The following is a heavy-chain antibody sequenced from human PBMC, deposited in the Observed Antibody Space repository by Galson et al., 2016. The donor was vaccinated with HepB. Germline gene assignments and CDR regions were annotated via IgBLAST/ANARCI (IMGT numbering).Heavy chain of an antibody. CDR1: GFSFNDFY. J-gene: IGHJ4*02. CDR2: ISHSGNTR. V-gene: IGHV3-11*01. Sequence: SLRLSCAASGFSFNDFYMSWIRQPPGKALEWISYISHSGNTREYADSVKGRFTVSRDNNKNSVYLRLNSLRAEDTALYYCARDVNNWTGDRRLFDLWGQGTLVAVSS. CDR3: ARDVNNWTGDRRLFDL. D-gene: IGHD1-1*01.